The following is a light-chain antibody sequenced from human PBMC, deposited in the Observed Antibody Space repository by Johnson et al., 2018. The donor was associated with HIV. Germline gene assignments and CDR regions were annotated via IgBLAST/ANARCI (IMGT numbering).Light chain of an antibody. CDR2: DNN. CDR1: DSNIGNNY. CDR3: GTWDSSLSAFYV. Sequence: HSVLTQPPSVSAAPGQKVTISCSGTDSNIGNNYVSWYQQFPGTAPKLLIYDNNKRPSGIPYRFSGSKSGTSVTLVITGLQPGDEADYYCGTWDSSLSAFYVFGTGTKITVL. V-gene: IGLV1-51*01. J-gene: IGLJ1*01.